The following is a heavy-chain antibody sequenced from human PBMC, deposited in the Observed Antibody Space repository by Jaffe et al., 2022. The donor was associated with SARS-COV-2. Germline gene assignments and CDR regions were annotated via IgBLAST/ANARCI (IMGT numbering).Heavy chain of an antibody. J-gene: IGHJ4*02. CDR2: INHSGST. CDR3: ARVRGSYYYDSSGLGTFDY. CDR1: GGSFSGYY. D-gene: IGHD3-22*01. Sequence: QVQLQQWGAGLLKPSETLSLTCAVYGGSFSGYYWSWIRQPPGKGLEWIGEINHSGSTNYNPSLKSRVTISVDTSKNQFSLKLSSVTAADTAVYYCARVRGSYYYDSSGLGTFDYWGQGTLVTVSS. V-gene: IGHV4-34*01.